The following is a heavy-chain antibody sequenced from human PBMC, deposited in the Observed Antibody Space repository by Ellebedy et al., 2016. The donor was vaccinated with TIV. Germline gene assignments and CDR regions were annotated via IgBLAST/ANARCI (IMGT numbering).Heavy chain of an antibody. V-gene: IGHV4-59*01. J-gene: IGHJ6*02. CDR1: DGSISTYY. D-gene: IGHD5-18*01. CDR2: VYHSGDT. Sequence: PSETLSLTCTVSDGSISTYYWSWIRQPPGKGLEWIGSVYHSGDTKYSPSLKSRVTMSVDTSKRQISLKLTSVSAADTAVYYCARGPIDTAKYSYYGMDVWGQGTTVIVSS. CDR3: ARGPIDTAKYSYYGMDV.